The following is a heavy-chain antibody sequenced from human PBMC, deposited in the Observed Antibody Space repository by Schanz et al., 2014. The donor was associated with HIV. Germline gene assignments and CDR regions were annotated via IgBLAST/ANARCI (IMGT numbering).Heavy chain of an antibody. CDR3: ASDPSYYDYWSGYPRGYYYYGLDV. D-gene: IGHD3-3*01. J-gene: IGHJ6*02. Sequence: QVHLVQSGAEVKKPGASVKVSCKASGYTFTSYDINWVRQATGQGLEWMGWMNPNSGNTGFAQKFQGRVTMTRNTSINTAYMEVSGLKSEDTAEYYCASDPSYYDYWSGYPRGYYYYGLDVWGQGTTVTVSS. CDR2: MNPNSGNT. V-gene: IGHV1-8*01. CDR1: GYTFTSYD.